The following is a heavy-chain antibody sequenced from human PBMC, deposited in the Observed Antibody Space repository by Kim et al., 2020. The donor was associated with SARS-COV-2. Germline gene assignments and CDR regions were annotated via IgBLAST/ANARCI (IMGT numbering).Heavy chain of an antibody. CDR3: PGTSSGWYFF. D-gene: IGHD6-19*01. J-gene: IGHJ4*02. CDR1: GGSISSSSYY. CDR2: IYYSGST. Sequence: SETLSLTCTVSGGSISSSSYYWGWIRQPPGKGLEWIGSIYYSGSTYYNPSLKSRVTISVDTSKNQFSLKLSSVTAADTAVYYCPGTSSGWYFFWGQGTLVTVSS. V-gene: IGHV4-39*01.